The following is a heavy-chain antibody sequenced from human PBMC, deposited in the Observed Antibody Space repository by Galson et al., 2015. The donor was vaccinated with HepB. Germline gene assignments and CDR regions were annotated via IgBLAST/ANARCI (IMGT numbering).Heavy chain of an antibody. CDR1: GFTFSNYA. CDR2: ITTSGDSI. J-gene: IGHJ6*03. V-gene: IGHV3-23*01. D-gene: IGHD6-13*01. Sequence: SLRLSCAASGFTFSNYAMSWVRQAPGKGLEWVSRITTSGDSIYYTDSVKGRFTISRENSKNTLYLLMNSLRVEDTAVYYCAKVGEGSWHFLPYYMDVWGKGTTVTVSS. CDR3: AKVGEGSWHFLPYYMDV.